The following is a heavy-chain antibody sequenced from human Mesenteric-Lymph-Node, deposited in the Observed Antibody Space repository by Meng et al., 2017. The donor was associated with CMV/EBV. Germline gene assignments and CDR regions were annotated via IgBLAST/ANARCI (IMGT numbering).Heavy chain of an antibody. CDR2: ISAYNGNT. J-gene: IGHJ4*02. CDR1: EYSFSDYY. Sequence: ASVKVSCKASEYSFSDYYLHWVRQAPGQGLEWMGWISAYNGNTNYAQKLQGRVTMTTDTSTSTAYMELRSLRSDDTAVYYCARDLSGEVAARTFDYWGQGTLVTVSS. V-gene: IGHV1-18*04. CDR3: ARDLSGEVAARTFDY. D-gene: IGHD6-6*01.